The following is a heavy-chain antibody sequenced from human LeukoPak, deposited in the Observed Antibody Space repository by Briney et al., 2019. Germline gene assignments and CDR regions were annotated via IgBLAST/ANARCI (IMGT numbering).Heavy chain of an antibody. D-gene: IGHD2/OR15-2a*01. V-gene: IGHV1-2*02. CDR1: GYTFTGDQ. Sequence: ASVKVSCKASGYTFTGDQIYWLRQAPGQGLEWVGWIKPSSGDTLYEQKFQGRVTMTRDKSISSAYMELSSLRSDDTAVYYCARKSAGFLAAWGQGTLVTVSS. CDR3: ARKSAGFLAA. CDR2: IKPSSGDT. J-gene: IGHJ5*02.